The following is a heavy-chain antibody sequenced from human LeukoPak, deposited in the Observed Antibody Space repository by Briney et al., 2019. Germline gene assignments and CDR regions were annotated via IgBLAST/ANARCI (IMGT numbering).Heavy chain of an antibody. CDR2: IRSKAYGGTT. CDR1: GFTFGDYA. Sequence: GXLRLSCTASGFTFGDYAMSWVRQAPGKGLEWVGFIRSKAYGGTTEYAASVKGRFTISRDDSKSIAYLQMNSLKTEDTAVYYCTGYDRNEAPFDYWGQGTPVTXSS. D-gene: IGHD1-1*01. CDR3: TGYDRNEAPFDY. J-gene: IGHJ4*02. V-gene: IGHV3-49*04.